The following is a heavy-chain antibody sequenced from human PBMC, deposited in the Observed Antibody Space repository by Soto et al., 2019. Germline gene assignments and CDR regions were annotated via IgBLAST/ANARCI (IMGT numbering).Heavy chain of an antibody. Sequence: GSLRLSCASSGFTFSDHYMDWVLQAPGKGLEWVGRTRDKANRYTTEYAASVKGRFTISRDDSKNSLYLQMNSLKTEDTALYYCVRGAGRSTSSSYYYGLDVWGQGTTVTVSS. CDR2: TRDKANRYTT. J-gene: IGHJ6*02. V-gene: IGHV3-72*01. D-gene: IGHD2-2*01. CDR3: VRGAGRSTSSSYYYGLDV. CDR1: GFTFSDHY.